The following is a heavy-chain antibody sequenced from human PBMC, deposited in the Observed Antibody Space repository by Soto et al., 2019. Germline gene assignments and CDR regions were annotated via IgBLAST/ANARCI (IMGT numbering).Heavy chain of an antibody. V-gene: IGHV3-73*01. CDR2: IRSKANSYAT. CDR1: GFTFSGSA. Sequence: EVQLVESGGGLVQPGGSLKLSCAASGFTFSGSAMHWVRQASGKGLEWVGRIRSKANSYATAYAASVKGRFTISRDDSKNTAYLQMNRLKTEDTGVYYCTRLPMVAVAGTMVYYWGQGTLVTVSS. D-gene: IGHD6-19*01. CDR3: TRLPMVAVAGTMVYY. J-gene: IGHJ4*02.